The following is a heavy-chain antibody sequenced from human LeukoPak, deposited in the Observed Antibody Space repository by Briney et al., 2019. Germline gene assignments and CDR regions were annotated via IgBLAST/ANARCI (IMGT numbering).Heavy chain of an antibody. Sequence: ASVTVSCKASGYAFTIYGISWVRQAPGQGVEWMGWISAYNGNTNYAQELQGRVTMTTDTSTSTAYTELRSLRSDDTAVYYCARDDRSGSYSEGDYWGQGTLVTVSS. CDR3: ARDDRSGSYSEGDY. CDR1: GYAFTIYG. J-gene: IGHJ4*02. D-gene: IGHD1-26*01. CDR2: ISAYNGNT. V-gene: IGHV1-18*01.